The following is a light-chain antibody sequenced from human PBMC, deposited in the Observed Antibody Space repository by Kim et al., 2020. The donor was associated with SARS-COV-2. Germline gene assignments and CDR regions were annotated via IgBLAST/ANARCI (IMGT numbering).Light chain of an antibody. CDR1: QDIANS. CDR3: QKYNSAPWT. V-gene: IGKV1-27*01. Sequence: ASVGDRVIITCRASQDIANSLAWYQQKPGKVPQVQIYAASTLQSGVPSRFSGSGSGTEFTLTIGSLQTEDVATYYCQKYNSAPWTFGPGTKVDIK. J-gene: IGKJ1*01. CDR2: AAS.